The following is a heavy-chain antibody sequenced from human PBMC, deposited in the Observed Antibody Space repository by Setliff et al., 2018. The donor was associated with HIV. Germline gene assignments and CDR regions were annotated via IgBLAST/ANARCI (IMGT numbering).Heavy chain of an antibody. V-gene: IGHV3-49*04. J-gene: IGHJ4*02. CDR2: IRSEGYGGTT. CDR3: SRWGSRQVGAPDY. CDR1: GFTFGDYA. D-gene: IGHD1-26*01. Sequence: LRLSCTASGFTFGDYAMAWVRQAPGKGLDWVAFIRSEGYGGTTENAASVKGRFTISRDDSKSVAYLQMNSLQTEDTAVYYCSRWGSRQVGAPDYWGQGTLVTVSS.